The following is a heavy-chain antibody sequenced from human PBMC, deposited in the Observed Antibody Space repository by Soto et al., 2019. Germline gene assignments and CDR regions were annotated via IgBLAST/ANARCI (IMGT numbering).Heavy chain of an antibody. CDR1: GGSISSSSYY. CDR3: ARVLANTASDAFDI. V-gene: IGHV4-39*01. D-gene: IGHD1-26*01. CDR2: IYYSGST. Sequence: SETLCLTCSVSGGSISSSSYYWGWIRQPPGKGLEWIGSIYYSGSTYYNPSLKSRVTISVDTSKNQFSLKLSSVTAADTAVYYCARVLANTASDAFDIWGQGTMVTVSS. J-gene: IGHJ3*02.